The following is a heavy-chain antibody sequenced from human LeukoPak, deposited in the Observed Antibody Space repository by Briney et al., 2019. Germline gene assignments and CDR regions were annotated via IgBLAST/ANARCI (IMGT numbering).Heavy chain of an antibody. J-gene: IGHJ4*02. CDR3: ARDRYYDSSGRIFDY. V-gene: IGHV4-31*03. CDR2: IYYSGST. Sequence: SQTLSLTCTVSGGSISSGGYYWSWIRQHPGKGLEWIGYIYYSGSTYYNPSLKSRVTISVDTSKNQFSLKLSSVTAADTAMYYCARDRYYDSSGRIFDYWGQGTLVTVSS. CDR1: GGSISSGGYY. D-gene: IGHD3-22*01.